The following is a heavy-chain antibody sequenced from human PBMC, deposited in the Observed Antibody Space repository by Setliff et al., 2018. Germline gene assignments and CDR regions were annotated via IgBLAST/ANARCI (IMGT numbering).Heavy chain of an antibody. J-gene: IGHJ4*02. Sequence: SETLSLTCTVSGDSVGSYYWSWIRQSAGKGLEWIGRIYSNGNAHYNPSLKSRVTMSLDTSKNLFSLELRSVTAADTAVYYCARDGPLTFCHGDCYFDYWGQGTLVTVSS. D-gene: IGHD2-21*02. CDR3: ARDGPLTFCHGDCYFDY. CDR1: GDSVGSYY. CDR2: IYSNGNA. V-gene: IGHV4-4*07.